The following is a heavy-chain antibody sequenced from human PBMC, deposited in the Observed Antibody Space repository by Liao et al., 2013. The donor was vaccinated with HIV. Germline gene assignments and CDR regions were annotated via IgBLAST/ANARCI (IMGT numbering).Heavy chain of an antibody. Sequence: QVQLQESGPGLVKPSETLSLTCTVSGGSISSYYWSWIRQPAGKGLEWIGRIYTSGSTNYNPSLKSRVTMSVDTSKNQFSLKLSSVTAADTAVYYCGRVPHYGSGVGTLWISWGQGTLVTVSS. D-gene: IGHD3-10*01. CDR2: IYTSGST. V-gene: IGHV4-4*07. J-gene: IGHJ3*01. CDR1: GGSISSYY. CDR3: GRVPHYGSGVGTLWIS.